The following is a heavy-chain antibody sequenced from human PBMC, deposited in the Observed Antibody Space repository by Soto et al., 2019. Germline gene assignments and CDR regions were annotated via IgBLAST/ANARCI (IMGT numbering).Heavy chain of an antibody. D-gene: IGHD6-19*01. J-gene: IGHJ1*01. V-gene: IGHV3-7*01. CDR2: IKEDGGEK. Sequence: EVQLVESGGGLVQPGGSLRLSCAASGFTFSSYWMSWVRQAPGKGLEWVANIKEDGGEKYYVDSVKGRFTISRDNAKNSLYLKMRSLRAEDTAVYYCARLGSGWNAEYFQHWGQGTLVTVSS. CDR1: GFTFSSYW. CDR3: ARLGSGWNAEYFQH.